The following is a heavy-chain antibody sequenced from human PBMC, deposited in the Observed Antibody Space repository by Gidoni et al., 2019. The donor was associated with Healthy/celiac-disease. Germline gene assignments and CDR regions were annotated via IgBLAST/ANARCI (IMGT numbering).Heavy chain of an antibody. CDR3: ARDRGYSYGAKDY. J-gene: IGHJ4*02. CDR2: IWYDGSNK. D-gene: IGHD5-18*01. Sequence: QVQLVESGGGVVQPGRSLRLSCAASGFTFSSYGMHWVRQAPGKGLEWVAVIWYDGSNKYYADSVKGRFTISRDNSKNTLYLQMNSLRAEDTAVYYCARDRGYSYGAKDYWGQGTLVTVSS. V-gene: IGHV3-33*01. CDR1: GFTFSSYG.